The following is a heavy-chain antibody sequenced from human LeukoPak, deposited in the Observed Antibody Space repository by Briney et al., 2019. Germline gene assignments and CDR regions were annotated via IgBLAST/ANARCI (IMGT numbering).Heavy chain of an antibody. V-gene: IGHV1-18*01. CDR1: GGTFSSYG. Sequence: ASVKVSCKASGGTFSSYGISWVRQAPGQGLEWMGWISAYNGNTNYAQKLQGRVTMTTDTSTSTAYMELRSLRSDDTAVYYCARFPGTGTTLYYFDYWGQGTLVTVSS. J-gene: IGHJ4*02. CDR2: ISAYNGNT. D-gene: IGHD1-7*01. CDR3: ARFPGTGTTLYYFDY.